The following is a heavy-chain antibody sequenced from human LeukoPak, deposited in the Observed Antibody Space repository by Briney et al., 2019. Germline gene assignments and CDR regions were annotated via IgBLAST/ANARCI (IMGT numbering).Heavy chain of an antibody. D-gene: IGHD3-10*01. CDR3: AREIFSSGSYPDF. CDR1: GFSFDTYA. J-gene: IGHJ4*02. CDR2: IWHDGSHK. Sequence: GGSLRLSCAASGFSFDTYAMHWVRQAPGQGLEWVALIWHDGSHKFYSNSVRGQFTISRDNSKNTVYLQMNNLRPDDTAVYYCAREIFSSGSYPDFWGQGTLVTVSS. V-gene: IGHV3-33*01.